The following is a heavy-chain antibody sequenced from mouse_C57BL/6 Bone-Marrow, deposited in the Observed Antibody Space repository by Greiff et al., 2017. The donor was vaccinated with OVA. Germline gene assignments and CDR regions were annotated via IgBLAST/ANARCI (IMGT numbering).Heavy chain of an antibody. V-gene: IGHV1-82*01. CDR2: IYPGDGDT. CDR3: ERARSYSSSHWYFDV. D-gene: IGHD1-1*01. CDR1: GYAFSSSW. J-gene: IGHJ1*03. Sequence: VQLQQSGPELVKPGASVKLSCKASGYAFSSSWMNWVKQRPGKGLEWIGRIYPGDGDTNYNGKFKGKATLTADKSSSTAYMQLSSLTSEDSAVSFCERARSYSSSHWYFDVWGTGTTVTVSS.